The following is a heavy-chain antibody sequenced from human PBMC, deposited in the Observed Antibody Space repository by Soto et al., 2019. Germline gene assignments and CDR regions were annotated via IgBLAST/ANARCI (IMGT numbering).Heavy chain of an antibody. CDR1: GGTFSSYA. CDR2: IIPIFGTA. CDR3: ARGTTVETGNY. V-gene: IGHV1-69*13. J-gene: IGHJ4*02. D-gene: IGHD4-17*01. Sequence: SVKVSCKASGGTFSSYAISWVRQAPGQGLEWMGGIIPIFGTANYAQKFQGRVTITADESTSTAYMELSSLRSYDTAVYCCARGTTVETGNYWGQGTLVTSPQ.